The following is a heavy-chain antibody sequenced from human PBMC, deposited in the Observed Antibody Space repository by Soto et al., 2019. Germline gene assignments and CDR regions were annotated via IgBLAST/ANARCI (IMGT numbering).Heavy chain of an antibody. CDR2: IYPSGMP. J-gene: IGHJ4*02. CDR3: ARERGGYGLFDS. D-gene: IGHD5-18*01. Sequence: SETLSLTCTVSGGSISDAAYSWSWIRQPPGKGLEWIGYIYPSGMPFYNPSLRSRVTISIDRSNDQFSLNLKSVTAADTAVYYCARERGGYGLFDSWGQGTLVTVSS. CDR1: GGSISDAAYS. V-gene: IGHV4-30-2*01.